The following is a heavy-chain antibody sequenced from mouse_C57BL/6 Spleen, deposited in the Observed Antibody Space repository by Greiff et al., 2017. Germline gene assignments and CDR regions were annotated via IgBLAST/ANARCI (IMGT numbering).Heavy chain of an antibody. D-gene: IGHD1-1*01. CDR2: IDPSDSYT. Sequence: VQLQQSGAELVMPGASVKLSCKASGYTFTSYWMHWVKQRPGQGLEWIGEIDPSDSYTNYNQQFKGKSTLTEDKYSSTAYMQLSSLTSEDSAVYYCSLVYYGSSLYYFDYWGQGTTLTVSS. CDR1: GYTFTSYW. CDR3: SLVYYGSSLYYFDY. V-gene: IGHV1-69*01. J-gene: IGHJ2*01.